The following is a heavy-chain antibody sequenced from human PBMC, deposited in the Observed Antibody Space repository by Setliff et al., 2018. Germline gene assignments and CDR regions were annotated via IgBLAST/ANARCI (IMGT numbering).Heavy chain of an antibody. J-gene: IGHJ4*02. Sequence: PGGSLRLSCTDSGFAFSDFSGNWVRQAPGKGLEWIAYISSRSTTIKYAESVRGRFTVSRDNAKSTLYLQMTSLRVDDTAVYYCARGYCSSSSCYGTMGYWGQGTLVTVSS. CDR3: ARGYCSSSSCYGTMGY. V-gene: IGHV3-48*04. CDR2: ISSRSTTI. CDR1: GFAFSDFS. D-gene: IGHD2-2*01.